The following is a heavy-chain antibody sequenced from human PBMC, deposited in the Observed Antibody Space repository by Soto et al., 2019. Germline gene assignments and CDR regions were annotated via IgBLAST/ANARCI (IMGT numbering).Heavy chain of an antibody. Sequence: SETLYLSCTVSGGSISSYYWNWIRQSAGKGLEWIGRIYASGSTNYSPSLKSRVAMSVDTSKNLFSLKLNSVTAADTAIYYCARDRGYSETTACYLDYWGQGILVSFSP. CDR3: ARDRGYSETTACYLDY. J-gene: IGHJ4*02. CDR1: GGSISSYY. D-gene: IGHD3-16*01. V-gene: IGHV4-4*07. CDR2: IYASGST.